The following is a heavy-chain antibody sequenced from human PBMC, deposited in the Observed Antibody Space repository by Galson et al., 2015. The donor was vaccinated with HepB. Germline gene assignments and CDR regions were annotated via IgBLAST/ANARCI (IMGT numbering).Heavy chain of an antibody. Sequence: LVKVSCKASGGTFSSYAISWVRQAPGQGLEWMGGIIPIFGTANYAQKFQGRVTITADESTSTAYMELSSLRSEDTAVYYCARVSWYCSSTSCKNYYYYMDVWGKGTTVTVSS. J-gene: IGHJ6*03. CDR3: ARVSWYCSSTSCKNYYYYMDV. D-gene: IGHD2-2*01. CDR2: IIPIFGTA. V-gene: IGHV1-69*13. CDR1: GGTFSSYA.